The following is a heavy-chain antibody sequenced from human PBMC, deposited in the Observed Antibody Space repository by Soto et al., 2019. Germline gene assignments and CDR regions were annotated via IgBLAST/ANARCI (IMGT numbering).Heavy chain of an antibody. D-gene: IGHD1-20*01. CDR2: IYASDSET. Sequence: GESLKISCQVSGYDFSNFWIGWVRQMPGKGLEFMGMIYASDSETRYDPTFEGQVTVSADKSLSTAFLQWTSLKVSDTAMYYCARRNGRGRYNPFDSWGQGTLVTVSS. V-gene: IGHV5-51*01. CDR1: GYDFSNFW. CDR3: ARRNGRGRYNPFDS. J-gene: IGHJ5*01.